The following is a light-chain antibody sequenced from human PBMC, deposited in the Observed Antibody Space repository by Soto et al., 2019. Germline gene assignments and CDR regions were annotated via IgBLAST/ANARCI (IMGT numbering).Light chain of an antibody. J-gene: IGKJ2*01. CDR2: GSI. CDR1: QGISGF. V-gene: IGKV1-39*01. CDR3: QQSHSIPHT. Sequence: DIQMTQSPSTLSASVGDRVTITCRASQGISGFLNWYQQKPGKAPTLLIYGSINLQSGVPSRFSGAGSGTDFTLTITSLQPEDFATYYCQQSHSIPHTFGQGTKVEIK.